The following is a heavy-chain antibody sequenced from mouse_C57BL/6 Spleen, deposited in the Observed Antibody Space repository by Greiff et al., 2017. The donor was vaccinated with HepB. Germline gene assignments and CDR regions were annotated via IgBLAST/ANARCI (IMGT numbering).Heavy chain of an antibody. CDR2: IYPGSGST. Sequence: QVQLQQPGAELVKPGASVKMSCKASGYTFTSYWITWVKQRPGQGLEWIGDIYPGSGSTNYNEKFKSKATLTVDTSSSTAYMQLSSLTSEDSAVYYCARIYDYDEAWFAYWGQGLWSLSLQ. V-gene: IGHV1-55*01. CDR3: ARIYDYDEAWFAY. J-gene: IGHJ3*01. D-gene: IGHD2-4*01. CDR1: GYTFTSYW.